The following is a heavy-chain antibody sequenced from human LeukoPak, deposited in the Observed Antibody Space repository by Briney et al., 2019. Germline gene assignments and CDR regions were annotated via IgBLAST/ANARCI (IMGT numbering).Heavy chain of an antibody. CDR2: ISTGANTI. CDR3: ARDSSDSSSQVAFDF. J-gene: IGHJ4*02. CDR1: GFTFSDYY. Sequence: PGGSLRLSCAASGFTFSDYYMNWIRQAPGKGLEWVSYISTGANTIYYADSVKGRFTISRDNAKNSLFLQMNSLRAEDTAVYYCARDSSDSSSQVAFDFWGQGILVTVSS. D-gene: IGHD6-19*01. V-gene: IGHV3-11*01.